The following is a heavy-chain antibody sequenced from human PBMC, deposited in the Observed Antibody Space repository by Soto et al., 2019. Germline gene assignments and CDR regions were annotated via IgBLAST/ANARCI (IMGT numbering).Heavy chain of an antibody. Sequence: EVQLLESGGGLVQPGGSLRLSCAASGFTFSSYAMSWVRQAPGKGLEWVSAISGSGGSTYYADSVKGRFIISRDNSKNTLYLQMNSLRAEDTAVYYCAKARADDYHSSGYSDYWGQGTLVTVSS. CDR2: ISGSGGST. V-gene: IGHV3-23*01. J-gene: IGHJ4*02. CDR1: GFTFSSYA. D-gene: IGHD3-22*01. CDR3: AKARADDYHSSGYSDY.